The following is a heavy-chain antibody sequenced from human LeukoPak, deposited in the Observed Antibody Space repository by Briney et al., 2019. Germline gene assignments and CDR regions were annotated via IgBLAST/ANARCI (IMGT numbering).Heavy chain of an antibody. D-gene: IGHD3-16*01. J-gene: IGHJ4*02. Sequence: PSETLSLTCTVSGGSISSYYWSWIRQPPGKGLEWIGYIYYSGSTNYNPSLKSRVTISVDTSKNQFSLKLSSVTAADTAVYYCAREEGGPFDYWGQGTLVTVSS. CDR2: IYYSGST. V-gene: IGHV4-59*12. CDR1: GGSISSYY. CDR3: AREEGGPFDY.